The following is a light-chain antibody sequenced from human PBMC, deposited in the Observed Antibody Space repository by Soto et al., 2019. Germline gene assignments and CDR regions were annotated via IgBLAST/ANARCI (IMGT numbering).Light chain of an antibody. CDR1: QSIGTS. CDR3: QHSYTIGT. CDR2: SAS. J-gene: IGKJ1*01. V-gene: IGKV1-39*01. Sequence: DIQMTQSPSSLSASVGDRVTITCRASQSIGTSLNWYQQKPGKAPKFLIYSASSLQSGVPSRFSGTGSETDFTLTISSLEPEDFATYYCQHSYTIGTFCQGTKVEIK.